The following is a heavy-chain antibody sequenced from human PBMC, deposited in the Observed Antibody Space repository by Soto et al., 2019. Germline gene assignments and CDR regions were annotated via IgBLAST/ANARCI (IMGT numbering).Heavy chain of an antibody. CDR3: ARIAQQLRLQGWFDP. Sequence: ASVKVSCKASGGTFSSYAISWVRQAPGQGLEWMGGIIPIFGTANYAQKFQGRVTITADESTSTAYMELSSLRSEDTAVYYCARIAQQLRLQGWFDPWGQGTLVTVSS. J-gene: IGHJ5*02. V-gene: IGHV1-69*13. CDR1: GGTFSSYA. D-gene: IGHD6-13*01. CDR2: IIPIFGTA.